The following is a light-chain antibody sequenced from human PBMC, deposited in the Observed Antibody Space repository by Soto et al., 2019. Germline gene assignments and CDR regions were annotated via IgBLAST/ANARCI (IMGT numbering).Light chain of an antibody. Sequence: QSVLTQPPSASGTPGQRVTISCSGSSSNIGSNTVNWYQQLPGTAPKLLIYSYNQRPSGVPDRFSDSKSGTSAYLAISGLQSEDEADYYCAAWDDSLSGYVFGTGTKLTVL. V-gene: IGLV1-44*01. CDR3: AAWDDSLSGYV. J-gene: IGLJ1*01. CDR1: SSNIGSNT. CDR2: SYN.